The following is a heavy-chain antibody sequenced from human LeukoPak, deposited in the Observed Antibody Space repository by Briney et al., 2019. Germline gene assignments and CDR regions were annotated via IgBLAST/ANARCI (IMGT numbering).Heavy chain of an antibody. CDR1: GGPISSSSDY. CDR3: ASTPSGSSAWYYFDK. D-gene: IGHD6-19*01. J-gene: IGHJ4*02. CDR2: IYYSGNT. Sequence: KPSETLSLTCTVSGGPISSSSDYWAWIRQPPGKGLGWIGSIYYSGNTYYNPSLKSRVTISVDTSKKQFSLKLSSVTAADTAVYYCASTPSGSSAWYYFDKWGQGTLVTVSS. V-gene: IGHV4-39*01.